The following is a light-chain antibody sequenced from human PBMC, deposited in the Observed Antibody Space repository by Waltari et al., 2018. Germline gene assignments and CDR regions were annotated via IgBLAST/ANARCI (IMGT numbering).Light chain of an antibody. J-gene: IGKJ5*01. CDR1: QSVSNY. Sequence: EIVLTHSPATLSLSPGERATLSCMASQSVSNYLAWYQQKPGQSPRPLIYDTSNRAPGIPARFSGSGSGTDFTLTISSLEPEDFAVYYCQQRKNWPPITFGQGTRLDIK. CDR2: DTS. V-gene: IGKV3-11*01. CDR3: QQRKNWPPIT.